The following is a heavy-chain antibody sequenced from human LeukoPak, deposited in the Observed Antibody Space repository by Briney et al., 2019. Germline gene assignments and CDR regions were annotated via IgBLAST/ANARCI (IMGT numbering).Heavy chain of an antibody. V-gene: IGHV4-59*12. D-gene: IGHD3-10*01. CDR2: IYYSGST. CDR1: GGSISSYY. CDR3: ARGSRMVRGASDAFDI. Sequence: SETLSLTCTVSGGSISSYYWSWIRQPPGKGLEWIGYIYYSGSTNYNPSLKSRVTISVDTSKNQFSLKLSSVTAADTAVYYCARGSRMVRGASDAFDIWGRGTMVTVSS. J-gene: IGHJ3*02.